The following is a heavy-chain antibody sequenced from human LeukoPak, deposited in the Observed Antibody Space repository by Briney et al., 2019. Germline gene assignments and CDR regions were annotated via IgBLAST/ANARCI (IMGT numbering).Heavy chain of an antibody. V-gene: IGHV4-34*01. CDR3: ARGPRRITMIVVVKAFDI. CDR2: INHSGST. J-gene: IGHJ3*02. D-gene: IGHD3-22*01. CDR1: GGSFTGYY. Sequence: SETLSLTCAVYGGSFTGYYWSWIRQPPGKGLEWIGEINHSGSTNYNPSLKSRVTISVDTSKSQFSQKLSSVTAADTAVYYCARGPRRITMIVVVKAFDIWGQGTMVTVSS.